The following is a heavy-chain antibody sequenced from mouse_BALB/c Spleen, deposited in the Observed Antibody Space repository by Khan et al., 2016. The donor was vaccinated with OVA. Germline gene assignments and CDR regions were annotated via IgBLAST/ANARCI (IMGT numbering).Heavy chain of an antibody. CDR3: ARTARIKY. D-gene: IGHD1-2*01. J-gene: IGHJ2*01. Sequence: EVQLVESGPGLVKPSQSLSLTCTVTGYSITSGYGWNWIRQFPGNKLEWMGYISYSGSTNYNPSLKSRISITRDPSKNPVVLQLNSVTTEDTATYYCARTARIKYWGQGTTLTVSS. V-gene: IGHV3-2*02. CDR1: GYSITSGYG. CDR2: ISYSGST.